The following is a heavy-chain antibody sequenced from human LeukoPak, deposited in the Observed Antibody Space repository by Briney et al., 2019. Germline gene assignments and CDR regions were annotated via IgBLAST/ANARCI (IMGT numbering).Heavy chain of an antibody. D-gene: IGHD5-24*01. V-gene: IGHV4-59*01. CDR3: ARQMATIGYYFDY. Sequence: SETLSLTCTVSGGPISSYYWSWIRQPPGKGLEWIGYIYYSGSTNYNPSLKSRVTISVDTSKNQFSLKLSSVTAADTAVYYCARQMATIGYYFDYWGQGTLVTVSS. J-gene: IGHJ4*02. CDR2: IYYSGST. CDR1: GGPISSYY.